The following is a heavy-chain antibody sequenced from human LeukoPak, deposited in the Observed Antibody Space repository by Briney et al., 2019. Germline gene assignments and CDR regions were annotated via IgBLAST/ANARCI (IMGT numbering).Heavy chain of an antibody. V-gene: IGHV4-59*08. CDR2: IYYTGST. D-gene: IGHD6-19*01. Sequence: SETLSLICTVSRGSISSYYWSWIRKPQGKGLEWIGYIYYTGSTNYNPSLKGRVTISVDTSKNQFSLKLTSVAAADTAVYYCARQGTSAWSFDYWGQGTLVTVSS. CDR3: ARQGTSAWSFDY. J-gene: IGHJ4*02. CDR1: RGSISSYY.